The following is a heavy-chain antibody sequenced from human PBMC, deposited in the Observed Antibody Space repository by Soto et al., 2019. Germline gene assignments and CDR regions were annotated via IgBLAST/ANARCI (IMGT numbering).Heavy chain of an antibody. CDR1: GFTFSGSA. D-gene: IGHD3-3*01. V-gene: IGHV3-73*01. J-gene: IGHJ4*02. CDR3: SRHNYDYWSSLIDN. Sequence: EVQLVESGGGLVQPGGSLKLSCAASGFTFSGSAIHWVRQASGKGLEWVGRIRTKANNYATAYAASVKGRLTISRDDSKNTTYLQMNSLKTEDTAVYYCSRHNYDYWSSLIDNWGQGTLVTVSS. CDR2: IRTKANNYAT.